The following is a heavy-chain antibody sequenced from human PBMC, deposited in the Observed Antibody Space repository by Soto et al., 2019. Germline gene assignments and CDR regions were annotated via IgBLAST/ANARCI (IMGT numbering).Heavy chain of an antibody. CDR2: IIPIFGTA. Sequence: RASVKVSCKASGGTFSSYAISWVRQAPGQGLEWMGGIIPIFGTANYAQKFQGRVTITADKSTSTAYMELSSLRSEDTAVYYCARDWVADRRAYNWFDPWGQGTLVTVSS. D-gene: IGHD6-6*01. CDR1: GGTFSSYA. CDR3: ARDWVADRRAYNWFDP. J-gene: IGHJ5*02. V-gene: IGHV1-69*06.